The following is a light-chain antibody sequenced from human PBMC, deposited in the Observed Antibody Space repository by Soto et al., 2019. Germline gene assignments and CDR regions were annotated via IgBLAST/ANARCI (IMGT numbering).Light chain of an antibody. V-gene: IGLV2-14*01. J-gene: IGLJ2*01. CDR3: SSYTSSSLVV. Sequence: QSALTQPASVSGSPGQSITISCTGTSIDVGGYNYVSWYQQHPGKAPKLMIYDVSNRPSGVSNRFSGSKSGNTASLTISGLQAEDDADYYCSSYTSSSLVVFGGGTKLTVL. CDR2: DVS. CDR1: SIDVGGYNY.